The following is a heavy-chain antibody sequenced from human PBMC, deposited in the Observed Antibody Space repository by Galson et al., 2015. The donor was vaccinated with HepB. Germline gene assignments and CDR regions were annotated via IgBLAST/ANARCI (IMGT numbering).Heavy chain of an antibody. V-gene: IGHV1-69*13. Sequence: SVKVSCKAPGGTFRSYAISWVRQAPGQGLEWMGVIIPIFGTANYAQKFQGRVTITADEFTSTAYMELSSLRSEDTAMYYCARAAYYYDSSGYFDYWGQGTLVTVSS. CDR2: IIPIFGTA. CDR3: ARAAYYYDSSGYFDY. CDR1: GGTFRSYA. D-gene: IGHD3-22*01. J-gene: IGHJ4*02.